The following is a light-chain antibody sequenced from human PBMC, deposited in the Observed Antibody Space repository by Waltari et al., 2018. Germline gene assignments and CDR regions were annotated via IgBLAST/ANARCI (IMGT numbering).Light chain of an antibody. Sequence: QSALTQPASVSGSPGQSITISCTGTSSDVGFYNNVPWYQQHPGKAPKLMIYDVSERPSGVSNRFSGSKSGNTASLTISGLQAEDEADYYCNSYAGSSSWVFGGGTKLTVL. CDR1: SSDVGFYNN. CDR2: DVS. V-gene: IGLV2-14*01. CDR3: NSYAGSSSWV. J-gene: IGLJ3*02.